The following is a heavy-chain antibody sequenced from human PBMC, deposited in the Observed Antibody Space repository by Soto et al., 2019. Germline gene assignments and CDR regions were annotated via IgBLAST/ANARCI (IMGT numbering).Heavy chain of an antibody. D-gene: IGHD6-19*01. CDR3: AKTPRQWLVYFDY. CDR1: GFTFRNYG. V-gene: IGHV3-48*01. J-gene: IGHJ4*02. Sequence: PGGSLRLSCAASGFTFRNYGMNWVRQAPGKGLEWVSYIGIGSSTKYYADSVKGRFTISRDNAKNSLYLQMNSLRAEDTAVYYCAKTPRQWLVYFDYWGQGALVTVSS. CDR2: IGIGSSTK.